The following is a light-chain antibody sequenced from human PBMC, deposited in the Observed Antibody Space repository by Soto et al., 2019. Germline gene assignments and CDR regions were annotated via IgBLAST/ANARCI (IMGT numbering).Light chain of an antibody. Sequence: EIVMTQSPGTLSVSPGERATLSCRAGQGVTTNFAWYQQKSGQSPRLLIYDVSIRATGVPARFSGTGSETDFTLTISSLEPEDFAVYYCQQRSNWPLTFGGGTKVDIK. J-gene: IGKJ4*01. CDR1: QGVTTN. CDR3: QQRSNWPLT. V-gene: IGKV3D-11*01. CDR2: DVS.